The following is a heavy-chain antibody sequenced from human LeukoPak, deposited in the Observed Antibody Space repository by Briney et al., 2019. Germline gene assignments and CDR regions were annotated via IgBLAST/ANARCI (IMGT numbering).Heavy chain of an antibody. CDR1: GGSFSGYY. J-gene: IGHJ4*02. V-gene: IGHV4-34*01. CDR2: INHSGST. D-gene: IGHD6-6*01. Sequence: SETLSLTCAVYGGSFSGYYWSWIRQPPGKGLEWIGEINHSGSTNYNPSLKSRVTISVDTSKNQFSLKLSSVTAADTAVYYCARGSSSYRQFDYWGQGTPVTVSS. CDR3: ARGSSSYRQFDY.